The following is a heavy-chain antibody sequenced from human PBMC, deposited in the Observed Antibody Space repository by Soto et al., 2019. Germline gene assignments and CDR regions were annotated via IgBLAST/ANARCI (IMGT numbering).Heavy chain of an antibody. J-gene: IGHJ4*02. V-gene: IGHV1-8*01. Sequence: EASVKVSCKASGYTFTNYDINWVRQATGQGPEWMGWMNPDSGDTGYVPNFQCRVTMTRSTSISTAYMELSDLRSEDTAVYYCARSRGGTGVHFDYWGQGTLVTVSS. D-gene: IGHD7-27*01. CDR2: MNPDSGDT. CDR3: ARSRGGTGVHFDY. CDR1: GYTFTNYD.